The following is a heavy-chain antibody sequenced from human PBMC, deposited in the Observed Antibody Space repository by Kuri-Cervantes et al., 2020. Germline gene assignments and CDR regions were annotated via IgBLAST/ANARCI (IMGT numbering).Heavy chain of an antibody. CDR1: GGTFSGYY. CDR3: ARANFWTGSFPIDY. D-gene: IGHD3/OR15-3a*01. Sequence: GSLRLSCAVYGGTFSGYYWTWIRQPPGKGLEWIGEVNQRGNIDYNPSLKSRVTISLDASKNQFSLNLSSVTAADTAVYFCARANFWTGSFPIDYWGQGILVTVSS. CDR2: VNQRGNI. V-gene: IGHV4-34*01. J-gene: IGHJ4*02.